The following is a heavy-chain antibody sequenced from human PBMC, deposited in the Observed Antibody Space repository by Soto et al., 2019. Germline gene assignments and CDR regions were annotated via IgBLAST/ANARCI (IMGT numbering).Heavy chain of an antibody. Sequence: SETLSLTCTVSGGSISSSSYYWGWIRQPPGKGLEWIGSIYYSGSTYYNPSLKSRVTISVDTSKNQFSLKLGSVTAADTAVYYCARQDSYCSGGSCYPTSLNWFDPWGQGTLVTVSS. CDR2: IYYSGST. V-gene: IGHV4-39*01. CDR1: GGSISSSSYY. J-gene: IGHJ5*02. CDR3: ARQDSYCSGGSCYPTSLNWFDP. D-gene: IGHD2-15*01.